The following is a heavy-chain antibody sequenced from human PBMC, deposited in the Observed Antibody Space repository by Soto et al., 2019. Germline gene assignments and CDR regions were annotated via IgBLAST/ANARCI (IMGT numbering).Heavy chain of an antibody. J-gene: IGHJ4*02. CDR2: ISYDGIRK. CDR3: ARSIAVAGLDY. Sequence: QVQLVESGGGVVQPGGSQRLSCVASGFSFSSYSFHWIRQAPGKGLEWVALISYDGIRKNYEDSVKGRFTISRDSSNNTVYLQMNSLRSDDTAVYYCARSIAVAGLDYWGQGTLVTVSS. CDR1: GFSFSSYS. D-gene: IGHD6-19*01. V-gene: IGHV3-30-3*01.